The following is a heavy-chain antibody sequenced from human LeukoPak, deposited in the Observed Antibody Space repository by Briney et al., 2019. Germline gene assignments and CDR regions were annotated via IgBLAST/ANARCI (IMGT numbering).Heavy chain of an antibody. CDR3: ARPGLAVAGYYYMDV. J-gene: IGHJ6*03. V-gene: IGHV5-51*01. CDR2: VYPGDSDT. Sequence: GESLKTSCKGSGYSFTSYWIGWVRQMPGKGLEWMGIVYPGDSDTRYSPSFQGQVTISADKSISTAYLQWSSLKASDTAMYYCARPGLAVAGYYYMDVWGKGTTVTVSS. CDR1: GYSFTSYW. D-gene: IGHD6-19*01.